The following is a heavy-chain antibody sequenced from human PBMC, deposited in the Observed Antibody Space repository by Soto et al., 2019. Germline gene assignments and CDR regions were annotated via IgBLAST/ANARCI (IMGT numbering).Heavy chain of an antibody. D-gene: IGHD6-19*01. CDR2: INAGNGNT. CDR3: ARVYGSSGWYWFDP. V-gene: IGHV1-3*01. Sequence: ASVKVSCKASGYTFTSYAMHWVRQAPGQRLEWMGWINAGNGNTKYSQKFKGRVTITRDTSASTAYMELSSLRSEDTAVYYCARVYGSSGWYWFDPWGQGTLVTVSS. CDR1: GYTFTSYA. J-gene: IGHJ5*02.